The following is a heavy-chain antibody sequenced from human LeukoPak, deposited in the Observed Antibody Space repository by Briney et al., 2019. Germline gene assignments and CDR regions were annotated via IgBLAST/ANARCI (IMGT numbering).Heavy chain of an antibody. CDR2: XNPNSGGT. Sequence: VXVXCKASXXXXXXYXXHWXXXAXXXXXXXXXXXNPNSGGTNYAQKFQGRVTMTRDTSISTAYMELSSLRSEDTAVYYCARPSLDYVYYYYGMDVWGQGTTVTVSS. CDR1: XXXXXXYX. CDR3: ARPSLDYVYYYYGMDV. D-gene: IGHD4-17*01. J-gene: IGHJ6*02. V-gene: IGHV1-2*02.